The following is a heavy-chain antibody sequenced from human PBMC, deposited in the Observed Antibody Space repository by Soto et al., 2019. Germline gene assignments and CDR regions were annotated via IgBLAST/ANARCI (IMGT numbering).Heavy chain of an antibody. Sequence: EVQLVESGGGLVKPGGSLRLSCAASGFTFSNYNMKWVRQAPGKGLEWVSSITASTSYIYYADSVKGRFTISRDNAKNSLLLQMNSLRAEDTAVYYCARQYSSSFRTTDYWGQGTLVTVSS. CDR1: GFTFSNYN. CDR2: ITASTSYI. CDR3: ARQYSSSFRTTDY. V-gene: IGHV3-21*01. J-gene: IGHJ4*02. D-gene: IGHD6-6*01.